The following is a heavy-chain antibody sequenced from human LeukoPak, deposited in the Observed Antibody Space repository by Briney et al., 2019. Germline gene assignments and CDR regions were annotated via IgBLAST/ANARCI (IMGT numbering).Heavy chain of an antibody. CDR1: GYTFTSYA. CDR2: INAGNGNT. CDR3: AFARSSWYSGPFDY. D-gene: IGHD6-13*01. J-gene: IGHJ4*02. Sequence: GASVKVSCKASGYTFTSYAMHWVRQAPGQRLEWMGWINAGNGNTKYSQKFQGRVTITRDTSASTAYMELSSLRSEDTAVYYCAFARSSWYSGPFDYWGQGTLVTVSS. V-gene: IGHV1-3*01.